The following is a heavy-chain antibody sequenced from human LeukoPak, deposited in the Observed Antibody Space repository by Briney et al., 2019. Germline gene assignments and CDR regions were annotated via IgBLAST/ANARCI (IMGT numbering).Heavy chain of an antibody. CDR3: ARNKPGYYCYYMDV. D-gene: IGHD1/OR15-1a*01. CDR2: IYTSGST. Sequence: PSETLSLTCTVSGGSFSSGSYYWSWIRQPAGQGLEWIGRIYTSGSTNYNPSLKSRVTISVDTSKNQFSLKLSSVTAADTAVYYCARNKPGYYCYYMDVWGKGTTVTVSS. V-gene: IGHV4-61*02. CDR1: GGSFSSGSYY. J-gene: IGHJ6*03.